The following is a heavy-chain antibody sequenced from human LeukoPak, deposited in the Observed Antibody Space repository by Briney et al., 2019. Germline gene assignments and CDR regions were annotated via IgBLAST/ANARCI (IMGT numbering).Heavy chain of an antibody. Sequence: AASVKVSCKASGYTFNRYYIHWVRQAPGQGLEWRGIINPSSGNTSYAEKFQGRVTMTRDMSSTTVYMELTSLRSEDTAIYYCARSTGRGTSGRYYWYFDLWGRGTLVTVSS. V-gene: IGHV1-46*02. CDR3: ARSTGRGTSGRYYWYFDL. CDR2: INPSSGNT. CDR1: GYTFNRYY. D-gene: IGHD1-26*01. J-gene: IGHJ2*01.